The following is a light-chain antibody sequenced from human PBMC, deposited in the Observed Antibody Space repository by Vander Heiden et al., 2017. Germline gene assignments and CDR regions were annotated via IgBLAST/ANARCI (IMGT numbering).Light chain of an antibody. V-gene: IGLV2-8*01. CDR3: SSHAGSSAV. J-gene: IGLJ3*02. CDR1: SSDVGAYNY. Sequence: QSALTQPPSASGSPGPSVTISSTGTSSDVGAYNYVSWYQQHPGKAPTLIIYDVTKRPSGVPDRFSGSKSGNTAFLTVSGLQAEDEADYYCSSHAGSSAVFGGGTTVTVL. CDR2: DVT.